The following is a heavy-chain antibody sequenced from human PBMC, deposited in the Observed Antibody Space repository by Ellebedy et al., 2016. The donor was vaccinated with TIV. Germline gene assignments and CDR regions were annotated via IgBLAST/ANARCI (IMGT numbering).Heavy chain of an antibody. CDR3: ARPKTTVMDYYDGMDV. D-gene: IGHD4-17*01. J-gene: IGHJ6*01. CDR1: GFTFSSYG. V-gene: IGHV3-30*03. CDR2: ISYEGSKK. Sequence: PGGSLRLSCAASGFTFSSYGMHWVLQAPGKGLEWVAVISYEGSKKYYADSVKGRFTISRDNSKNTLFLQMNSMRADDTAVYYCARPKTTVMDYYDGMDVWGQGTTFTVSS.